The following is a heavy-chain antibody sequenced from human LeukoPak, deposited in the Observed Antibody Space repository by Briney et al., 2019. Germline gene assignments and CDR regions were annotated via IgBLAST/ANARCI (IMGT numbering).Heavy chain of an antibody. J-gene: IGHJ5*02. V-gene: IGHV4-39*07. CDR2: IYYSGST. CDR3: ARTRDPRNNWFDP. Sequence: SETLSLTCTVSGGSISSSSYYWGWIRQPPGKGLEWIGSIYYSGSTYYNPSLKSRVTISVDTSKNQFSLKLSSVTAADTAVYYCARTRDPRNNWFDPWGQGTLVTVSS. CDR1: GGSISSSSYY.